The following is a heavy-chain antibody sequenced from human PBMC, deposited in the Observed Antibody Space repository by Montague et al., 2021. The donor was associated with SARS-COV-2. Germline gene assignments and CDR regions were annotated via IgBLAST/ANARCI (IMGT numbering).Heavy chain of an antibody. Sequence: SETLSLTCTVSGASINSNRHFWGWIRQAPGKGLEWIGSIVSSGSTYYNPSPKTRVSISVDTSGNRLSLKLTSVTATDTAMYFCARAESYASSGFLTDPFDVWGQGTTVTVSS. V-gene: IGHV4-39*02. CDR1: GASINSNRHF. D-gene: IGHD3-16*01. CDR3: ARAESYASSGFLTDPFDV. J-gene: IGHJ3*01. CDR2: IVSSGST.